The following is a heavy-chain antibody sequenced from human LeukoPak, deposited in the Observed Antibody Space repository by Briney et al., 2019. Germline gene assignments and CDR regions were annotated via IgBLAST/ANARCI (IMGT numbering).Heavy chain of an antibody. V-gene: IGHV1-2*02. Sequence: ASVKVSCKASGYTFTGYYMHWVRQAPGQGLEWMGWINPSSGGTNYAQKFQGRVTMTRDTSISTAYMELSRLRSGDTAVYYCARMRARAAPFDYWGQGTLVTVSS. CDR1: GYTFTGYY. CDR3: ARMRARAAPFDY. J-gene: IGHJ4*02. CDR2: INPSSGGT. D-gene: IGHD2-15*01.